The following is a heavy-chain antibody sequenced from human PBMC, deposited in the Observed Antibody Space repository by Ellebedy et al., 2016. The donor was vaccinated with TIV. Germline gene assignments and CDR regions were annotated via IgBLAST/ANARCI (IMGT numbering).Heavy chain of an antibody. D-gene: IGHD6-13*01. CDR3: ARALIAAAGTLDY. CDR1: GFTFSSYA. Sequence: GGSLRLXCAASGFTFSSYAMHWVRQAPGKGLEWVAVISYDGSNKYYADSVKGRFTISRDNAKNSLYLQMNSLRAEDTAVYYCARALIAAAGTLDYWGQGTLVTVSS. CDR2: ISYDGSNK. V-gene: IGHV3-30-3*01. J-gene: IGHJ4*02.